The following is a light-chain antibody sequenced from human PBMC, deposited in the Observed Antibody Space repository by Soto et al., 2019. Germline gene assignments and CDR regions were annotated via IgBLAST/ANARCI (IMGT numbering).Light chain of an antibody. CDR2: DAS. V-gene: IGKV3-15*01. CDR1: QNGYNN. J-gene: IGKJ4*01. CDR3: QQCRNWPLT. Sequence: EIVMTQSPATLSVSPGEGATLSCKASQNGYNNLAWYQQRPGQPPRLLIYDASTRATGISARFSGSGYGTEFTLTISSLQSEDFAVYFCQQCRNWPLTFGGVTKVEIK.